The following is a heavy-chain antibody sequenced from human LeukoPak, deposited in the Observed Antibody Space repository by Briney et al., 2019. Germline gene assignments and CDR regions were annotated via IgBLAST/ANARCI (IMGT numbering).Heavy chain of an antibody. V-gene: IGHV1-46*01. CDR3: ARDQLERRSNYYYGMDV. J-gene: IGHJ6*02. Sequence: ASVEVSCKASGYTFTGYYMHWVRQAPGQGLEWMGRINPSGGSTSYAQKFQGRVTMTRDTSTSTVYMELSSLRSEDTAVYYCARDQLERRSNYYYGMDVWGQGTTVTVSS. CDR1: GYTFTGYY. CDR2: INPSGGST. D-gene: IGHD1-1*01.